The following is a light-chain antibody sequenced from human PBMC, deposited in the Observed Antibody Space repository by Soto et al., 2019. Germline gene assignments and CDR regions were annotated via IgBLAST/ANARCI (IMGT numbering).Light chain of an antibody. Sequence: QSVLTQPPSVSAAPGQKVTISCSGSSCNIGNNYVSWYRQLPPTAPPLLIFDNNKLPSGISDRFSASKSGTSATLDITGLQHGDEADDYYGTWESSRIGGIFGGGTKLTVL. V-gene: IGLV1-51*01. CDR2: DNN. J-gene: IGLJ2*01. CDR1: SCNIGNNY. CDR3: GTWESSRIGGI.